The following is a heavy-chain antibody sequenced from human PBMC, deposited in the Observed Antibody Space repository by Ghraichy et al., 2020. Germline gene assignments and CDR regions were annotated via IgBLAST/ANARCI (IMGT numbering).Heavy chain of an antibody. D-gene: IGHD3-22*01. CDR2: IIPIFGTA. Sequence: SVKVSCKASGGTFSSYAISWVRQAPGQGLEWMGGIIPIFGTANYAQKFQGRVTITADESTSTAYMELSSLRSEDTAVYYCARSKEVVVTNYYYYYYMDVWGKGTTVTVSS. J-gene: IGHJ6*03. CDR3: ARSKEVVVTNYYYYYYMDV. V-gene: IGHV1-69*13. CDR1: GGTFSSYA.